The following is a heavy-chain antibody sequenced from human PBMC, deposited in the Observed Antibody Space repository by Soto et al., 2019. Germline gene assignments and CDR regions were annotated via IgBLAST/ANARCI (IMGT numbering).Heavy chain of an antibody. CDR3: AKDQRTGSYNYFDY. V-gene: IGHV3-23*01. D-gene: IGHD1-26*01. J-gene: IGHJ4*02. CDR1: GFTFSNYA. Sequence: EVQMLESGGGLVQPGGSLRLSCAASGFTFSNYAMSWVRQAPGKGLERVSSLSGSGGSTYYADSVKGRFTISRDNSKNTLHLQMNSLRAEDTAVYYCAKDQRTGSYNYFDYWGQGSLVTVSS. CDR2: LSGSGGST.